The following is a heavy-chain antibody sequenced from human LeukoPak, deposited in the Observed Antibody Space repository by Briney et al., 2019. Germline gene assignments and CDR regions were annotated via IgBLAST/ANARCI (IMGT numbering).Heavy chain of an antibody. CDR1: GFTFSSYS. CDR2: ISSSSSYI. CDR3: ARDELGREGYYFDY. Sequence: PGGSLRLSCAASGFTFSSYSMNWVRQAPGKGLEWVSSISSSSSYIYYADSVKGRFTISRDNAKNSLYLQMNSLRAEDTAVYYCARDELGREGYYFDYWGQGTQVTVSS. J-gene: IGHJ4*02. V-gene: IGHV3-21*01. D-gene: IGHD6-6*01.